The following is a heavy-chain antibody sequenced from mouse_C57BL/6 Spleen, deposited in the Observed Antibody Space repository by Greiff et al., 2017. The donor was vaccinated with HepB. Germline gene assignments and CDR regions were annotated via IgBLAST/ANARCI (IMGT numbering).Heavy chain of an antibody. V-gene: IGHV1-50*01. CDR3: ARGGAQASWFGC. CDR2: IDPSDSYT. CDR1: GYTFTSYW. D-gene: IGHD3-2*02. J-gene: IGHJ3*01. Sequence: QVQLQQPGAELVKPGASVKLSCKASGYTFTSYWMQWVKQRPGQGLEWIGEIDPSDSYTNYNQKFKGKATLTVDTSSSTAYMQLSSLTSEDSAVYYGARGGAQASWFGCWGKGTLVTVAA.